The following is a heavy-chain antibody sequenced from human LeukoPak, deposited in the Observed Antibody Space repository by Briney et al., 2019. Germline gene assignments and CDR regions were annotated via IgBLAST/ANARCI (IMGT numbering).Heavy chain of an antibody. D-gene: IGHD2-2*01. V-gene: IGHV4-38-2*02. J-gene: IGHJ4*02. CDR2: IYHSGST. CDR3: AKGYCRGNSCYDDRGAFDY. Sequence: SETLSLTCSVSGYSISSGNYWGWIRLPPGKGLQWIGSIYHSGSTYYNPSLKSRVTISVDTSKNPFSLKLSSVTAADTAVYYCAKGYCRGNSCYDDRGAFDYWGQGTLVTVSS. CDR1: GYSISSGNY.